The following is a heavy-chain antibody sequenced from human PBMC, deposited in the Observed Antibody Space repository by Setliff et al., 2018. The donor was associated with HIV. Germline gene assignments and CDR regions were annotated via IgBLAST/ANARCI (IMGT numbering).Heavy chain of an antibody. CDR1: GFTFSNFA. Sequence: HPGGSLRLSCAASGFTFSNFAMSWVRLTPGKGLEWVSGITDSGSTTYYDDSVKGRFTISRDNSKNTMYLQITSLRAEDTAVYYCAKDARWNYVGFDYWGQGTLGTVSS. V-gene: IGHV3-23*01. CDR2: ITDSGSTT. J-gene: IGHJ4*02. CDR3: AKDARWNYVGFDY. D-gene: IGHD1-7*01.